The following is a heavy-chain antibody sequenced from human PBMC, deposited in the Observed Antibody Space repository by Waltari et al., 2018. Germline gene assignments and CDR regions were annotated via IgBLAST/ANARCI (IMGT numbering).Heavy chain of an antibody. Sequence: QVQLLQSGAEVKKPGASVKVSCTASGYTFTNFGINWVRQAPGQGLEWMGWIRPYNGNADYEQKLQGRVTMTTDTSTKTAFLELRSLRSDDTTVYYCARGGGPRTVVALTFDLWGQGTLVTVSS. J-gene: IGHJ4*02. CDR3: ARGGGPRTVVALTFDL. V-gene: IGHV1-18*01. CDR2: IRPYNGNA. D-gene: IGHD3-22*01. CDR1: GYTFTNFG.